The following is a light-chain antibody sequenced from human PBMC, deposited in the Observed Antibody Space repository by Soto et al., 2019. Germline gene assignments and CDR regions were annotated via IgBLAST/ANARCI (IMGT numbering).Light chain of an antibody. CDR2: DNT. Sequence: QSVLTQPPSVSGAPGQRVTISCTGSRSNIGAGYAVHWYQQLPGTAPKLLIYDNTNRPSGVPDRFSASDSGTSASLAINGLRSEDEAAYYCRSYDTSWSASVFGGGTKLTVL. CDR1: RSNIGAGYA. J-gene: IGLJ2*01. V-gene: IGLV1-40*01. CDR3: RSYDTSWSASV.